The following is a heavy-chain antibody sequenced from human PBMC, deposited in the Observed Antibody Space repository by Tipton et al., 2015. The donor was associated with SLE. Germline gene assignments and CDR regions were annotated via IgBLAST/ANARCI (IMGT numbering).Heavy chain of an antibody. J-gene: IGHJ4*02. V-gene: IGHV4-34*01. CDR3: ARDGTNGSGSYDY. CDR1: GFSFSSYA. Sequence: LRLSCAASGFSFSSYAMSWIRQPPGKGLEWIGEINHSGSTNYNPSLKSRVTISVDTSKNQFSLKLSSVTAADTAVYYCARDGTNGSGSYDYWGQGTLVTVSS. D-gene: IGHD3-10*01. CDR2: INHSGST.